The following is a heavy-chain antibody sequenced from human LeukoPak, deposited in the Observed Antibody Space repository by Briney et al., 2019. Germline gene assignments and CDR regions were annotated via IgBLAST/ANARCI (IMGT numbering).Heavy chain of an antibody. J-gene: IGHJ4*02. CDR2: ISGRGANT. CDR1: GFTFSAYA. V-gene: IGHV3-23*01. Sequence: GGTLRLSCAASGFTFSAYAMSWVRQAPGKGLEWVSAISGRGANTYYADSVKGRFTISRDNSKNTLYMQMNSLRAEDTAVYYCAKAVVIVPTATPFDYWGQGTLVTVSS. D-gene: IGHD2-2*01. CDR3: AKAVVIVPTATPFDY.